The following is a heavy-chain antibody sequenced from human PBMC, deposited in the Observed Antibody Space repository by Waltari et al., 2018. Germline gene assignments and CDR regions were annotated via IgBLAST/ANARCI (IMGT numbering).Heavy chain of an antibody. CDR1: GYTFTSYD. CDR3: ARGGIIMVRGVIDYYYYYGMDV. CDR2: MNPNSGNT. J-gene: IGHJ6*02. D-gene: IGHD3-10*01. V-gene: IGHV1-8*01. Sequence: QVQLVQSGAEVKKPGASVKVSCKASGYTFTSYDINWVRQATGQGLEWMGWMNPNSGNTGYAQKFQGRVTMTRNTSISTAYMELRSLRSEDTAVYYCARGGIIMVRGVIDYYYYYGMDVWGQGTTVTVSS.